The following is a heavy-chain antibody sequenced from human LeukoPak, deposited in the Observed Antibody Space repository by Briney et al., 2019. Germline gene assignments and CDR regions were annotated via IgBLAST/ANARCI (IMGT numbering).Heavy chain of an antibody. CDR1: GYTFTSNY. J-gene: IGHJ6*03. CDR3: ARDHSNDFWSGSGPLYYMDV. CDR2: ISPSGGST. V-gene: IGHV1-46*01. D-gene: IGHD3-3*01. Sequence: GASVKVSCKAFGYTFTSNYMHWVRQAPGQGPEWMGVISPSGGSTTYAQKFQGRVTLTRDMSTSTDYLELSSLRSEDTAVYYCARDHSNDFWSGSGPLYYMDVWGKGTTVTVSS.